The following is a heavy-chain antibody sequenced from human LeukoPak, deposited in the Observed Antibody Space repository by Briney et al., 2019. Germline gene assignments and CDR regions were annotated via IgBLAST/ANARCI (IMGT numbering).Heavy chain of an antibody. CDR2: IYSGGST. CDR3: ARAPPGYYGSGSYWEGPYGMDV. V-gene: IGHV3-53*01. CDR1: GFTVSSNY. J-gene: IGHJ6*02. Sequence: GGSLRLSCAASGFTVSSNYMSWVRQAPGKGLEWVSVIYSGGSTYYADSVKGRFTISRDNSKNTLYLQMNSLRAEDTAVYYCARAPPGYYGSGSYWEGPYGMDVWGQGTTVTVSS. D-gene: IGHD3-10*01.